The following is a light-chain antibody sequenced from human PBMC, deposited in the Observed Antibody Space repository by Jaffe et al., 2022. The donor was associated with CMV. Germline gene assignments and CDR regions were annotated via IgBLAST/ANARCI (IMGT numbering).Light chain of an antibody. CDR1: SSNIGSNY. Sequence: QSVLTQPHSASGTPGQRVTISCSGSSSNIGSNYVYWYQQLPGTAPKLLIYRNNQRPSGVPDRFSGSKSGTSASLAISGLRSEDEADYYCAAWDGGLSGLWVFGGGTKLTVL. CDR2: RNN. V-gene: IGLV1-47*01. J-gene: IGLJ3*02. CDR3: AAWDGGLSGLWV.